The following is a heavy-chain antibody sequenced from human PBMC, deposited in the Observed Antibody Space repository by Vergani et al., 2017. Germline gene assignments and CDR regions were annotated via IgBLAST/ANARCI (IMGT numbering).Heavy chain of an antibody. V-gene: IGHV1-18*04. CDR1: GYTFTSYG. J-gene: IGHJ5*02. CDR3: ARDQGSSTSWTFGESRFDP. CDR2: ISAYNGNT. Sequence: QVQLVQSGAEVKKPGASVKVSCKASGYTFTSYGISWVRQAPGQGLEWMGWISAYNGNTNYAQKPQGRVTMTTDTSTSTAYMELRSLRSDDTAVYYCARDQGSSTSWTFGESRFDPWGQGTLVTVSS. D-gene: IGHD2-2*01.